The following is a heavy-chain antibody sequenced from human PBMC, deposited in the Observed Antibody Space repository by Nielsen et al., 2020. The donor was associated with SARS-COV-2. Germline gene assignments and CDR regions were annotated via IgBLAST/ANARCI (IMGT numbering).Heavy chain of an antibody. Sequence: GESLKISCAASGFTFSSYGMHWVRQAPGKGLEWVAVISYDGSNKYYADSVKGRFTISRDNAKNSLYLQMNSLRAEDTAVYYCAVVSWFDPWGQGTLVTVSS. CDR3: AVVSWFDP. CDR1: GFTFSSYG. CDR2: ISYDGSNK. D-gene: IGHD3-16*01. J-gene: IGHJ5*02. V-gene: IGHV3-30*03.